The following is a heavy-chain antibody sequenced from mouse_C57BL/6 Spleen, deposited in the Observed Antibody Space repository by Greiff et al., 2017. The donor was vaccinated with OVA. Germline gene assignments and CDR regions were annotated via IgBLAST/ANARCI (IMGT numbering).Heavy chain of an antibody. Sequence: EVQLQQSGPELVKPGASVKISCKASGYTFTDYYMNWVKQSHGKSLEWIGDINPNNGGTSYNQKFKGKATLTVDKSSSTAYMELRSLTSEDSAVYYCARGGSSPYYAMDYWGQGTSVTVSS. CDR3: ARGGSSPYYAMDY. CDR2: INPNNGGT. D-gene: IGHD1-1*01. CDR1: GYTFTDYY. V-gene: IGHV1-26*01. J-gene: IGHJ4*01.